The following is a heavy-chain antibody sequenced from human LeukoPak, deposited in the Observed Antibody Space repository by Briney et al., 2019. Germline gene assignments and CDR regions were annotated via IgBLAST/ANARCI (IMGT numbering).Heavy chain of an antibody. Sequence: GGSLRLSCAASGFTFSSYAMSWVRQAPGKGLEWVSAISGSGGSTYYADSVKGRFTISRDNSKNTLYLQMNSLRAEDTAVYYCAKDRTGYSSGWYFNYYYYGMDVWGQGTTVTVSS. V-gene: IGHV3-23*01. CDR2: ISGSGGST. J-gene: IGHJ6*02. CDR1: GFTFSSYA. CDR3: AKDRTGYSSGWYFNYYYYGMDV. D-gene: IGHD6-19*01.